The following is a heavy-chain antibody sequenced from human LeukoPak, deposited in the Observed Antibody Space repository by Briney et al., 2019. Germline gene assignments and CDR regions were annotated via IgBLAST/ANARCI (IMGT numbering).Heavy chain of an antibody. J-gene: IGHJ4*02. CDR2: ISSSSSYI. D-gene: IGHD3-22*01. Sequence: GGSLRLSCAASGFTFSSYSMNWVRQAPGKGLEWVSSISSSSSYIYYADSVKGRFTISRDNAKNSLYLQMNSLRAEDTAVYYCARSDYYDSSGPRAGDYWGQGTLVTVSP. CDR3: ARSDYYDSSGPRAGDY. CDR1: GFTFSSYS. V-gene: IGHV3-21*01.